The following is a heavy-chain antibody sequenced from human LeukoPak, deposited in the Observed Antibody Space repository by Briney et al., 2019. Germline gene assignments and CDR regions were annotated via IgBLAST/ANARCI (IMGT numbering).Heavy chain of an antibody. CDR1: GFTFSSYW. J-gene: IGHJ4*01. Sequence: PGGSLRLSCATSGFTFSSYWMSWVRQAPGKGLEWVANIKQDGSEKYYVDSVKGRFTISRDNAKNSLYLQMNSLRAEDTAVYYCCGSYSPFDYWGQEPWSPSPQ. V-gene: IGHV3-7*01. D-gene: IGHD1-26*01. CDR3: CGSYSPFDY. CDR2: IKQDGSEK.